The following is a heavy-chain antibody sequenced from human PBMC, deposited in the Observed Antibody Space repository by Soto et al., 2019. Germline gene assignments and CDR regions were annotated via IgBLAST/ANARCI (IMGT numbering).Heavy chain of an antibody. CDR3: ARGTPASDYSNYLGSYYYYYMDV. J-gene: IGHJ6*03. V-gene: IGHV1-18*01. CDR2: ISAYNGNT. CDR1: GYTFTSYG. Sequence: GASVKVSCKASGYTFTSYGISWVRQAPGQGLEWMGWISAYNGNTNYAQKLKGRVTMTTDTSTSTAYMELRSLRSDDTAVYYCARGTPASDYSNYLGSYYYYYMDVWGKGTTVTVSS. D-gene: IGHD4-4*01.